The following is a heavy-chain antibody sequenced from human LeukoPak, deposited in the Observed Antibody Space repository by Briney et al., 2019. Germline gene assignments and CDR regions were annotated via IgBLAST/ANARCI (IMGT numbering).Heavy chain of an antibody. Sequence: SETLSLTCTVSGGSISSGDYYWSWIRQPPGKGLGWIGYIYYSGNTYYNPSLKGRITISVDTSKNQFSLKLSSVTAADTAVYYCARGVTMVRGVPPNWFDPWGQGTLVTVSS. CDR1: GGSISSGDYY. D-gene: IGHD3-10*01. CDR3: ARGVTMVRGVPPNWFDP. J-gene: IGHJ5*02. V-gene: IGHV4-30-4*08. CDR2: IYYSGNT.